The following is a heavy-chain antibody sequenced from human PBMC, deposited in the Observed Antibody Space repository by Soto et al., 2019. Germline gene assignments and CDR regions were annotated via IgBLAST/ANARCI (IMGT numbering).Heavy chain of an antibody. J-gene: IGHJ6*02. D-gene: IGHD1-26*01. CDR3: GKYSGGYPFYNGMNV. CDR1: GFPFSTSA. V-gene: IGHV3-23*01. Sequence: EVQLLESGGGLVQPGGSLRLSCAASGFPFSTSAMNWVRQAPGKGLEWVSIISGTSDAAYYAESVKGRFTSSRDNSKNTLYLQMNSLRAEDTAVYYCGKYSGGYPFYNGMNVWGQGTTVTVSS. CDR2: ISGTSDAA.